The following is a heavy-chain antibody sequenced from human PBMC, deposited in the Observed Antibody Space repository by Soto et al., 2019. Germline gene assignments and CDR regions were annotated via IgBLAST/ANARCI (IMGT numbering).Heavy chain of an antibody. V-gene: IGHV1-69*13. D-gene: IGHD3-22*01. J-gene: IGHJ4*02. CDR3: ARDRGYYDSSGYYGGFDY. Sequence: LVQSGPEVKKPGTSVKVSCKASGGTFSSYAISWVRQAPGQGLEWMGGIIPIFGTANYAQKFQGRVTITADESTSTAYMELSSLRSDDTAVYYCARDRGYYDSSGYYGGFDYRGQGTLVTVSS. CDR2: IIPIFGTA. CDR1: GGTFSSYA.